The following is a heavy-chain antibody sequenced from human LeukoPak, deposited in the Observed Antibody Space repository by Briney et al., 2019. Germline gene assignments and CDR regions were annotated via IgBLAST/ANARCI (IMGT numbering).Heavy chain of an antibody. Sequence: SETLSLTCTVSGGSISSYYWSWIRQPPGKGLEWIGYIYYSGSTNYNPSLKSRVIISVDTSKNQFSLKLSSVTAADTAVYYCARRVVGAILDYWGQGTLVTVSS. CDR1: GGSISSYY. D-gene: IGHD1-26*01. CDR3: ARRVVGAILDY. J-gene: IGHJ4*02. CDR2: IYYSGST. V-gene: IGHV4-59*08.